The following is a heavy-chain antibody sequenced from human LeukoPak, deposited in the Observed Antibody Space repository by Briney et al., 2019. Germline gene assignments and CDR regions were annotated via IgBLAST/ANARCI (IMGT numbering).Heavy chain of an antibody. V-gene: IGHV3-7*01. D-gene: IGHD6-6*01. CDR1: GFTFSSYW. CDR3: AREQYSSSESEFDY. CDR2: IKQDGSEK. J-gene: IGHJ4*02. Sequence: SGGSLRLSCAASGFTFSSYWMSWVRQAPGKGLEWVANIKQDGSEKYYVDSVKGRFTISRDNAKNSLYLQMNSLRAEDTAAYYCAREQYSSSESEFDYWGQGTLVTVSS.